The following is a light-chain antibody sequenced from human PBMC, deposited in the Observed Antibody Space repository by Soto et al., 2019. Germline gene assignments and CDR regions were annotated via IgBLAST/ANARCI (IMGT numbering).Light chain of an antibody. CDR3: AAWDDSLNACYV. V-gene: IGLV1-44*01. Sequence: QSVLTQPPSASGTPGQRVTISCSGSSSNIGSNTVNWYQQLPGTAPKLLIYMNNQRPSGVPDRFSGSKSGTSASLAISGLQSEDEADYYCAAWDDSLNACYVFGTGTKLTVL. CDR1: SSNIGSNT. J-gene: IGLJ1*01. CDR2: MNN.